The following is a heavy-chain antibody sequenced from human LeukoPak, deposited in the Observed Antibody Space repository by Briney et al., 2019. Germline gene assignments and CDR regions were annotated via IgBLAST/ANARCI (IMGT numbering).Heavy chain of an antibody. CDR1: GFTFSRYW. J-gene: IGHJ4*02. Sequence: GGSLRLSCAASGFTFSRYWMSWVRQAPGKGLEWVANIKQDGGEKNHVGSAKGRFTISRDNAKNSLFLQLNSLRAEDTAVYYCARDYDSSGYDSRLDYWGQGTLVTVSS. D-gene: IGHD3-22*01. CDR3: ARDYDSSGYDSRLDY. CDR2: IKQDGGEK. V-gene: IGHV3-7*01.